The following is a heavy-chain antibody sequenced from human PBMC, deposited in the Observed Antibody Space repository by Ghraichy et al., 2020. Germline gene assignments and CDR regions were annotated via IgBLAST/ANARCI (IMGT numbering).Heavy chain of an antibody. J-gene: IGHJ4*02. CDR2: ISGSGDAT. Sequence: GGSLRLSCVTSGFTFSNYAMSWVRQAPGKGLEWVSGISGSGDATFYRDSVKGRFTLSRDNSKNTMYLQMDSLRAEDTAVYYCVPGGRVYYTPYYFDYWGQGTLVTVSS. D-gene: IGHD3-3*01. CDR3: VPGGRVYYTPYYFDY. V-gene: IGHV3-23*01. CDR1: GFTFSNYA.